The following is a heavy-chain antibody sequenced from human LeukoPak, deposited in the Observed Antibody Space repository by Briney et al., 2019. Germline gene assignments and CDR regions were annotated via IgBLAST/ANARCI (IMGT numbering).Heavy chain of an antibody. J-gene: IGHJ4*02. CDR3: ASEPRWQSTDY. V-gene: IGHV3-7*03. CDR2: IKQDGSEK. D-gene: IGHD5-24*01. Sequence: GGSLRLSCAASGFTFRSCAMSWVRQAPGKGLEWVVNIKQDGSEKYYVDSVKGRFTISRDNAKNSLYLQMNSLRAEDTAVYYCASEPRWQSTDYWGQGTLVTVSS. CDR1: GFTFRSCA.